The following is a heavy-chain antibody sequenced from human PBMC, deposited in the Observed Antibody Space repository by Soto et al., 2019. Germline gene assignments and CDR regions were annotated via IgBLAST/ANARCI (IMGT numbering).Heavy chain of an antibody. CDR2: IIPILGIT. J-gene: IGHJ4*02. CDR1: GVTLSTYT. CDR3: VGALPRGAVLFDY. D-gene: IGHD3-10*01. V-gene: IGHV1-69*02. Sequence: QVQLVQSGAEVKKPGSSVKVSCKASGVTLSTYTLSWVRQAPGQGLEWMGRIIPILGITNYAQKFQGRVTIIADKSTSTAYMELSRLGSEDTDVYYFVGALPRGAVLFDYWGQGTLVTVSS.